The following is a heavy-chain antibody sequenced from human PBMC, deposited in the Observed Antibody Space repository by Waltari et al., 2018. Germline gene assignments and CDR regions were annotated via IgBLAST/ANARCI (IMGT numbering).Heavy chain of an antibody. CDR3: ARLGITMTPDY. Sequence: QVQLVQSGAELKKPGASVKLSCKASGYTFTSYYIQWVRQAPGQGLEWMGGRNSGGDTTIYAQKFQGRVTMTRDSSTSTVYMELSSLRSEDTAVYYCARLGITMTPDYWGQGTLVTVSS. CDR1: GYTFTSYY. V-gene: IGHV1-46*01. J-gene: IGHJ4*02. CDR2: RNSGGDTT.